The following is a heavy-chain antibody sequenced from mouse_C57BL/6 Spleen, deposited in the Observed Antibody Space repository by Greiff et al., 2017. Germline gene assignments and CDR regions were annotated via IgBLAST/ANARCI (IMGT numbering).Heavy chain of an antibody. D-gene: IGHD1-1*01. CDR1: GFSLTSYG. J-gene: IGHJ3*01. CDR3: AKKGDYGSNYGFAY. Sequence: QVQLKQSGPGLVQPSQSLSITCTVSGFSLTSYGVHWVRQPPGKGLEWLGVIWSGGSTDYNAAFISRLGISKDNSKSQVFFKMNSLQADDTAIYYCAKKGDYGSNYGFAYWGQGTLVTVSA. V-gene: IGHV2-4*01. CDR2: IWSGGST.